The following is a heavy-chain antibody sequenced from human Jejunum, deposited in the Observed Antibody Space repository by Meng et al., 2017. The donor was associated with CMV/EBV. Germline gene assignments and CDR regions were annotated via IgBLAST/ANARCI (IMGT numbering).Heavy chain of an antibody. D-gene: IGHD3-3*01. Sequence: FTKYPLSWVRQAPGQGPEWMGGIIPIIDAAKYAQKFQGRLTITADRSTRTVFMDLSNLTSEDTAIYYCARDRGASEWLLAPYYGIEIWGPGTLVTVSS. CDR3: ARDRGASEWLLAPYYGIEI. V-gene: IGHV1-69*06. CDR2: IIPIIDAA. J-gene: IGHJ4*03. CDR1: FTKYP.